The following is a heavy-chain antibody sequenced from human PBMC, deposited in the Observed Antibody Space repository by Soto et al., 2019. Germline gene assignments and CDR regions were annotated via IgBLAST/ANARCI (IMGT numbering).Heavy chain of an antibody. V-gene: IGHV3-21*01. D-gene: IGHD3-9*01. CDR1: GFTFSNYN. CDR3: ARGYYDILTAYYTIDY. Sequence: GGSLRLSCAASGFTFSNYNMNWVRQAPGKGLERVSSISSSSTYIYYADSVKGRFTISRDNAKNSLYLQMNSLGAEDTAVYYCARGYYDILTAYYTIDYWGQGTLVTVSS. CDR2: ISSSSTYI. J-gene: IGHJ4*02.